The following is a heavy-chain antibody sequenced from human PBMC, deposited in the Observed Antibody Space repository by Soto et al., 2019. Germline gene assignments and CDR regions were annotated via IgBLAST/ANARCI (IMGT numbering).Heavy chain of an antibody. D-gene: IGHD2-21*02. Sequence: QVQLVQSGAEVNKPGASVKVSCKASGYTFTSYAMHWVRQAPGQRLEWMGWINAGNGNTKYSQKFQGRVTITRDTSASTAYMELSSLRSEDTAVYYCARSIVVVTAADYWGQGTLVTVSS. CDR1: GYTFTSYA. J-gene: IGHJ4*02. CDR3: ARSIVVVTAADY. CDR2: INAGNGNT. V-gene: IGHV1-3*01.